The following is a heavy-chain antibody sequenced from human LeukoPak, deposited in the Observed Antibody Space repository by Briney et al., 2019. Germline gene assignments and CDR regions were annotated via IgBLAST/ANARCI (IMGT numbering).Heavy chain of an antibody. CDR2: IYHSGGT. Sequence: SETLSLTCSVSGYSISSGYYWGWIRQPPGKGLEWIGNIYHSGGTYYNPSLKSRVTMSVDTSKNQFSLKLSSVTAADTAVYYCARISSAYNLGFDYWGQGTLVIVSS. D-gene: IGHD3-22*01. V-gene: IGHV4-38-2*01. CDR3: ARISSAYNLGFDY. CDR1: GYSISSGYY. J-gene: IGHJ4*02.